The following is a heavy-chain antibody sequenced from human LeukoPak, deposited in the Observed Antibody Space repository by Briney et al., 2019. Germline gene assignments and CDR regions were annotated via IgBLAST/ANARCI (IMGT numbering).Heavy chain of an antibody. CDR3: ARGQRYMVRGVIINSDWFDP. J-gene: IGHJ5*02. V-gene: IGHV4-59*01. D-gene: IGHD3-10*01. CDR1: GGSISSYY. Sequence: SETLSLTCTVSGGSISSYYWSWIRQPPGKGLEWIGYIYYSASTNYNPSLKSRVTISVDTSKNQFSLKLSSVTAADTAVYYCARGQRYMVRGVIINSDWFDPWGQGTLVTVSS. CDR2: IYYSAST.